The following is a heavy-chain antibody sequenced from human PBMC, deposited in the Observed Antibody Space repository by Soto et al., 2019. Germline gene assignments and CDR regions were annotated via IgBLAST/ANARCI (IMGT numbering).Heavy chain of an antibody. D-gene: IGHD5-18*01. J-gene: IGHJ5*02. CDR1: GYTFTSYY. CDR3: AREGLGIQLWFGWFDP. CDR2: INPSGGST. V-gene: IGHV1-46*01. Sequence: QVQLVQSGAEVKKPGSSVKVSCKASGYTFTSYYMHWVRQAPGQGLEWMGIINPSGGSTSYAQKFQGRVTMTRDTSTSTVYMELSSLRSEDTAVYYCAREGLGIQLWFGWFDPWGQGTLVTVSS.